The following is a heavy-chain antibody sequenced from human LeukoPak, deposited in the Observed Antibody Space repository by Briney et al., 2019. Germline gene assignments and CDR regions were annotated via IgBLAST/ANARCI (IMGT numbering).Heavy chain of an antibody. Sequence: GGSLRLSCAASGFTFNNYAMSWVRQAPGKGLEWVSTISGSDDNTYYADSVKGRFTISRDISKNTLYLQMNSLRADDTAVYYCANDFDHWGQGTLVTVSS. CDR1: GFTFNNYA. V-gene: IGHV3-23*01. J-gene: IGHJ4*02. CDR2: ISGSDDNT. CDR3: ANDFDH.